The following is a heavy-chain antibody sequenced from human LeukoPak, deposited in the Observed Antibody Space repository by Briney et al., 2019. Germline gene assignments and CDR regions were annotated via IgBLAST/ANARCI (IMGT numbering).Heavy chain of an antibody. V-gene: IGHV3-30*18. CDR1: GFTFSSYG. CDR3: AKDVEQCLDY. CDR2: ISYDGSNK. Sequence: GGSLRLSCAASGFTFSSYGMHWVRQAPGKGREWVAVISYDGSNKYYADSVKGRFTISRDNSKNTLYLKMNSLRAGDTVVYYCAKDVEQCLDYRGQGTLVTVSS. D-gene: IGHD6-19*01. J-gene: IGHJ4*02.